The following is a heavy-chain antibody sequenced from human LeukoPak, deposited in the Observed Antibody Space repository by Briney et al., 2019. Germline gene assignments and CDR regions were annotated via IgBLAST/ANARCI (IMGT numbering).Heavy chain of an antibody. CDR3: ARDHYGSGSYKAYFDY. Sequence: SETLSLTCTVSDASATTYSWSWLRQPAGRGLEWIGRVYSSGATKYNPSLKSRVTISADTSKNQFSLKLPSVTAADTAVYYCARDHYGSGSYKAYFDYWGHGIQVTVSS. J-gene: IGHJ4*01. V-gene: IGHV4-4*07. CDR1: DASATTYS. D-gene: IGHD3-10*01. CDR2: VYSSGAT.